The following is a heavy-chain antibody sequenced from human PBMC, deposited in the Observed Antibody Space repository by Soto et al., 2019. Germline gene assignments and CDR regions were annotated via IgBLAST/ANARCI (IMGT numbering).Heavy chain of an antibody. CDR1: GFTLSSYD. V-gene: IGHV3-13*01. D-gene: IGHD3-10*01. CDR3: ARGFGSFYYMDV. Sequence: EVQLVESGGGLVQPGGSLRLSCAASGFTLSSYDMHWVRQAPGRGLEWVSVIGTAGDTSYRGSVKGRFTISREKANNSLYLQMNSLLAGDTAVYYCARGFGSFYYMDVWGKGTTVTFSS. CDR2: IGTAGDT. J-gene: IGHJ6*03.